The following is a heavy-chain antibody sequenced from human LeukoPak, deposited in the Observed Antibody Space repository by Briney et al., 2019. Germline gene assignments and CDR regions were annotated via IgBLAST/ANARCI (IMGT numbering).Heavy chain of an antibody. CDR2: ISSSGSTI. Sequence: RVSLTLSRTASGFTFSDYYMSWIRKSPGKGLEWVSYISSSGSTIYYADSVKGRFTISRDNAKNSLHMRMNSLRAEDTAVYYCARYYGSVRFDYWGQGTLVTVSS. D-gene: IGHD3-10*01. CDR3: ARYYGSVRFDY. CDR1: GFTFSDYY. V-gene: IGHV3-11*01. J-gene: IGHJ4*02.